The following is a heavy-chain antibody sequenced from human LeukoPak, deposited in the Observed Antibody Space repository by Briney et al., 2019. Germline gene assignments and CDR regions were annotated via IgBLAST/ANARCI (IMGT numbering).Heavy chain of an antibody. CDR1: GFTVSSNY. CDR2: INGDGSGT. CDR3: ARSSWYEYYFDC. Sequence: GGSLRLSCAASGFTVSSNYMSWVRQAPGKGLVWVSRINGDGSGTTYADSVKGRFTISRDNGQNTLYLQMNSLRAEDTAVYYCARSSWYEYYFDCWGQGTLVTVSS. J-gene: IGHJ4*02. D-gene: IGHD6-13*01. V-gene: IGHV3-74*01.